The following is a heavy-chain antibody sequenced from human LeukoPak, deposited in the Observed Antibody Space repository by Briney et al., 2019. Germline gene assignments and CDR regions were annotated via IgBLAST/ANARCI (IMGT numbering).Heavy chain of an antibody. CDR3: ARASYDFWSGYQPLDYYYYYGMDV. CDR2: IYSGGST. V-gene: IGHV3-66*01. J-gene: IGHJ6*02. CDR1: GFTFSSYG. D-gene: IGHD3-3*01. Sequence: PGGSLRLSCAASGFTFSSYGMHWVRQAPGKGLEWVSVIYSGGSTYYADSVKGRFTISRDNSKNTLYLQMNSLRAEDTAVYYCARASYDFWSGYQPLDYYYYYGMDVWGQGTTVTVSS.